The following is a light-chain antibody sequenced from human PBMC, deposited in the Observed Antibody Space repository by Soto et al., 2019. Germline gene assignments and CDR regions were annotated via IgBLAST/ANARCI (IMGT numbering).Light chain of an antibody. CDR1: SSIGKSY. CDR2: DSN. CDR3: GVWDDSLRLDV. Sequence: QSVLTQPPSVSAAPGQTVTISCAGSSSIGKSYVSWYQQFPGAAPKLLIYDSNKRPSGIPERFSASKSGTSATLYITGLQTGDEADYYCGVWDDSLRLDVFGAGTKLTVL. V-gene: IGLV1-51*01. J-gene: IGLJ1*01.